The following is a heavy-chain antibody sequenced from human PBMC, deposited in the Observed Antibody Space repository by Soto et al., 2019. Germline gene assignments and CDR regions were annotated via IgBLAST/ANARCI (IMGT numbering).Heavy chain of an antibody. V-gene: IGHV1-3*01. CDR2: INADKGDT. J-gene: IGHJ5*02. Sequence: QAQLVQSGAEVKKPGASVKVSCKASGYSFTDFAMHWVRLASGQRLEWMGWINADKGDTKYSPKFQGRVTITRDTSATTVYMELTSLRSEDTAVYDCARGPLSGVATIWDYANWFDPWGQGSLVTVST. CDR1: GYSFTDFA. D-gene: IGHD5-12*01. CDR3: ARGPLSGVATIWDYANWFDP.